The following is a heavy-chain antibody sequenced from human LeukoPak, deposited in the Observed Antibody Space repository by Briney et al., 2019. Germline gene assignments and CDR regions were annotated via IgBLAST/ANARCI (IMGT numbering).Heavy chain of an antibody. D-gene: IGHD6-13*01. Sequence: ASVKVSCKASGGTFSSYAISWVRQAPGQGLEWMGRIIPILGIANYAQKFQGRVTITADKSSSTAYMELSSLRSEDTAVYYCARSRIAAAPALGYWGQGTLVTVSS. CDR3: ARSRIAAAPALGY. V-gene: IGHV1-69*04. CDR2: IIPILGIA. J-gene: IGHJ4*02. CDR1: GGTFSSYA.